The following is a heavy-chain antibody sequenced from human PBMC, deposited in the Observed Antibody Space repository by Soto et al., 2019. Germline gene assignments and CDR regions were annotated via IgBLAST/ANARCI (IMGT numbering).Heavy chain of an antibody. Sequence: GASVKVSCKASGGTFSSYAISWVRQAPGQGLEWMGGIIPIFGTANYAQKFQGRVTITADESTSTAYMELSSLRSEDTAVYYCARDGDVNTGFGKDYWGQGTLVTVSS. D-gene: IGHD2-21*01. CDR2: IIPIFGTA. J-gene: IGHJ4*02. CDR1: GGTFSSYA. CDR3: ARDGDVNTGFGKDY. V-gene: IGHV1-69*13.